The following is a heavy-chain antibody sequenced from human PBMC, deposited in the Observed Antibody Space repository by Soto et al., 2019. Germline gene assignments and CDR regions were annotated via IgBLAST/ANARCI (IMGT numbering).Heavy chain of an antibody. CDR3: VHYVAASPAGWFDP. J-gene: IGHJ5*02. Sequence: QITLKESGPTLVKPTQTLTLTCSFSGLSLSTSGEAVGWIRQPPGKALEWLALIYGEGDKLFNPTLKTRLTSTKDTSKNQVVITLPNMAPVDAATHSCVHYVAASPAGWFDPWGHAILVTVSS. CDR2: IYGEGDK. CDR1: GLSLSTSGEA. D-gene: IGHD6-25*01. V-gene: IGHV2-5*02.